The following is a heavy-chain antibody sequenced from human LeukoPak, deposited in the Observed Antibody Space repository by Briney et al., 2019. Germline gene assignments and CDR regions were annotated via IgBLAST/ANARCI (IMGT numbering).Heavy chain of an antibody. CDR3: ARHDGPESSGSHYYYYGLDV. J-gene: IGHJ6*02. D-gene: IGHD3-22*01. CDR1: GGSISSYY. Sequence: SETLSLTCTVSGGSISSYYWSWIQQPPGKGLEWIGYIYYSGSPNYNPSLKSRVTISVDTSKNQFSLKLSSVTAADTAVYYCARHDGPESSGSHYYYYGLDVWGQGTTVTVSS. CDR2: IYYSGSP. V-gene: IGHV4-59*08.